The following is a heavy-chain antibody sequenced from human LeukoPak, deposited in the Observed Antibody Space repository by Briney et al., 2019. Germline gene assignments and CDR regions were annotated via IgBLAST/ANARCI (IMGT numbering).Heavy chain of an antibody. V-gene: IGHV4-59*01. CDR3: ARGAYNWNYRDYFDY. CDR2: IYYSGTT. CDR1: GGSISNYY. Sequence: SETLSLTCTVSGGSISNYYWNWIRQPPGKGLEWIGYIYYSGTTNYNPSLKSRVTISVDTSKNQFSLKLSSVTAADTAVYYCARGAYNWNYRDYFDYWGQGTLVTVSS. D-gene: IGHD1-7*01. J-gene: IGHJ4*02.